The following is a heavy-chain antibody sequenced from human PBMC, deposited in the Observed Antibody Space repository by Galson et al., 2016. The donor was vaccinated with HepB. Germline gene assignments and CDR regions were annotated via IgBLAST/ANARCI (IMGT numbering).Heavy chain of an antibody. D-gene: IGHD3-22*01. CDR2: IRSKTYGATT. J-gene: IGHJ4*02. V-gene: IGHV3-49*03. Sequence: SLRLSCAASGFTFGDYAMSWFRQAPGMGLEWVGFIRSKTYGATTKYAASVKGRFSISRDDSNSIAYLQMNSLKTEDTAVYYCSRATKLYYYDSSGYGYWGQGTLVTVSS. CDR1: GFTFGDYA. CDR3: SRATKLYYYDSSGYGY.